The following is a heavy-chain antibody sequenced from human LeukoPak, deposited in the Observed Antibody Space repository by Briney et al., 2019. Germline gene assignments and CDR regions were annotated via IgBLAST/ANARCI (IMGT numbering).Heavy chain of an antibody. CDR1: GFTFSNYA. Sequence: GGSLRLSCAASGFTFSNYAMSWVRQAPGKGLEWGSGISGSGGSTYYADSVGRFSISRDNSKNTLYLQMTSLRDEDTAVYYCGKEGRGMGATTIDYWGQGTLVTVSS. D-gene: IGHD1-26*01. J-gene: IGHJ4*02. V-gene: IGHV3-23*01. CDR3: GKEGRGMGATTIDY. CDR2: ISGSGGST.